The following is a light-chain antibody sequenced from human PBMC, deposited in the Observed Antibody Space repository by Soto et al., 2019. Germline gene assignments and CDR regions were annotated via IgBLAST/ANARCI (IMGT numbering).Light chain of an antibody. CDR1: QRISNY. CDR2: AAS. Sequence: DMEMTQSPSSLSASVGDRVTITCRASQRISNYLNWYQHKPGKVPTLLIYAASSLQSGVPTRFSGSGYVTHFTLTINSLQPEDFATYYCQQSYCTPLTGGGGTKIEIK. CDR3: QQSYCTPLT. J-gene: IGKJ4*01. V-gene: IGKV1-39*01.